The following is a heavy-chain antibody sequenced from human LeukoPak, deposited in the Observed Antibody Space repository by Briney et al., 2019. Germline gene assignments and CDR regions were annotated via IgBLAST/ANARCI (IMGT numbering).Heavy chain of an antibody. Sequence: SVKVSCKASGGTFSSYAISWVRQAPGQGLEWMGGIIPIFGTANYAQKFQGRVTITADESTSTAYMELSSLRSEGTAVYYCARGEEETGLRFLEWPLNAFDIWGQGAMVTVSS. CDR1: GGTFSSYA. CDR3: ARGEEETGLRFLEWPLNAFDI. D-gene: IGHD3-3*01. J-gene: IGHJ3*02. V-gene: IGHV1-69*13. CDR2: IIPIFGTA.